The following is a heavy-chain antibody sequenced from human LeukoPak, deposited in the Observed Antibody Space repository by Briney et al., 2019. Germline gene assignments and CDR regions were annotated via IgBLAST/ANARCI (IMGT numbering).Heavy chain of an antibody. V-gene: IGHV3-15*01. Sequence: GGSLRLSCAASGFTFSNAWMSWVRPAPGKGLEWVGRIKSKTDGGTTDYAAPVKGRFTISRDDSKNTLYLQMNSLKTEDTAVYYCTTDKTMVRGVPFDYWGQGTLVTVSS. CDR3: TTDKTMVRGVPFDY. J-gene: IGHJ4*02. CDR1: GFTFSNAW. D-gene: IGHD3-10*01. CDR2: IKSKTDGGTT.